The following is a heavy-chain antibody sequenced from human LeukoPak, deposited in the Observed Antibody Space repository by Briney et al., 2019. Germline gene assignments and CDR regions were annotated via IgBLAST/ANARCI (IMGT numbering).Heavy chain of an antibody. J-gene: IGHJ4*02. V-gene: IGHV1-58*01. Sequence: ALVKVSYKAFGFTFTSSAVQWVRQARGQRLEWIGWIVVGSGNTNYAQKFQERVTITRDMSTSTAYMELSSLRSEDTAVYYCAVTARVAAADYFDYWGQGTLVTVSS. D-gene: IGHD6-13*01. CDR1: GFTFTSSA. CDR2: IVVGSGNT. CDR3: AVTARVAAADYFDY.